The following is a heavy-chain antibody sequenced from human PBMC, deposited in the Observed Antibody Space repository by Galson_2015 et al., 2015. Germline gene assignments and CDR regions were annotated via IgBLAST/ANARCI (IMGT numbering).Heavy chain of an antibody. D-gene: IGHD1-26*01. CDR2: INPSGGST. CDR3: ARDEEPLHCDLNY. V-gene: IGHV1-46*01. J-gene: IGHJ4*02. CDR1: GYTFTSYD. Sequence: SVKVSCKASGYTFTSYDLHWVRQAPGQGLEWMGAINPSGGSTSYAQKFQGRVTMTRDMSTSTLYMELRSLRSEDTAVYYCARDEEPLHCDLNYWGQGAPVTVSS.